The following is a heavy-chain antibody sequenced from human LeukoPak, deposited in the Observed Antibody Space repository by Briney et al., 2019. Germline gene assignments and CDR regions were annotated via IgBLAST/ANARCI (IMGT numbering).Heavy chain of an antibody. Sequence: PGGSLRLSCAASGFTFSSYAMSWVRQAPGKGLEWVSAISGSGGSTYYADSVKGRFTISRDNSKNTLYLQMNSLRAEDTAVYYCARDLGRNYYYGMDVWGQGTTVTVSS. V-gene: IGHV3-23*01. D-gene: IGHD7-27*01. J-gene: IGHJ6*02. CDR2: ISGSGGST. CDR3: ARDLGRNYYYGMDV. CDR1: GFTFSSYA.